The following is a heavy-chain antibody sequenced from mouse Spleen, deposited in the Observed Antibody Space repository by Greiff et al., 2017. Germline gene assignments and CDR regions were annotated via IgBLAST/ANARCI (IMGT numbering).Heavy chain of an antibody. V-gene: IGHV6-6*02. CDR3: ARGYDGVDY. D-gene: IGHD2-2*01. Sequence: EVKVEESGGGLVQPGGSMKLSCVASGFTFSNYWMNWVRQSPEKGLEWVAEIRLKSNNYATHYAESVKGRFTISRDDSKSSVYLQMNNLRAEDTGIYYCARGYDGVDYWGQGTTLTVSS. CDR2: IRLKSNNYAT. CDR1: GFTFSNYW. J-gene: IGHJ2*01.